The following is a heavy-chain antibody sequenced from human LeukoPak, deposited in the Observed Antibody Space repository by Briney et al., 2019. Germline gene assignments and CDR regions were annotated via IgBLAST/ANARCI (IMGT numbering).Heavy chain of an antibody. CDR2: IYDSGST. Sequence: FGTPCPSRTVSRGAPWERFFHLGGGPPPPGKGLEWIGSIYDSGSTYYNPSLKSRVTISVDTSKNQFSLKLNSVTAADTAVYYCARHYGPWGQGTLVTVSS. CDR3: ARHYGP. D-gene: IGHD3-10*01. J-gene: IGHJ5*02. CDR1: RGAPWERFFH. V-gene: IGHV4-39*01.